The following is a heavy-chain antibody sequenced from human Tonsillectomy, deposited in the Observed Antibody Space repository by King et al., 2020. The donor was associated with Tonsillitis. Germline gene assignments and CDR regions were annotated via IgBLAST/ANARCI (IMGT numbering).Heavy chain of an antibody. CDR3: ATPERQVILGYFYYYGLDV. J-gene: IGHJ6*02. CDR1: GDSINNTNYY. D-gene: IGHD3-9*01. Sequence: LQLQESGPGLVKPSETLSLTCTVSGDSINNTNYYWGWIRQPPGKGLEWIGSIYYSGSTYYNPSLKSRVTISLDTSKNHFSLKLSSVTAADTAMYYCATPERQVILGYFYYYGLDVWGQGTAVTVSS. CDR2: IYYSGST. V-gene: IGHV4-39*07.